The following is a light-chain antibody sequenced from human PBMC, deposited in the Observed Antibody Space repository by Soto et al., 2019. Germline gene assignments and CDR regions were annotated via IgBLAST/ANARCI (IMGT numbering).Light chain of an antibody. CDR2: EVN. CDR1: RHDVGNYNI. V-gene: IGLV2-23*02. CDR3: CSDAGTRTGG. Sequence: QPASVHGSPRQSITISCTADRHDVGNYNIVSWHQQHPRTAPQLILFEVNKPPAVVSHRFSGSKSGNTAGLTISGLQAEDESDFYCCSDAGTRTGGFGGGTKVTVL. J-gene: IGLJ3*02.